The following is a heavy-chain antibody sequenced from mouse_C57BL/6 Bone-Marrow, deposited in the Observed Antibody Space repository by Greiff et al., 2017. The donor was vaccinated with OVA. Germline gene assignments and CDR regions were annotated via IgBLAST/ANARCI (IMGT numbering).Heavy chain of an antibody. J-gene: IGHJ2*01. CDR1: YTFFRRLH. V-gene: IGHV1-87*01. Sequence: VQLQQSGPELARPWASVKISCQAFYTFFRRLHFAIRDTNYWMQWVKQRSGQGLDWIGAISPGHGDPSSIPTFNGKATLTAANSSSTAYRQLSRLTSEDSAVYYCAFYYGSSSYYFDYWGQGTTLTVSS. D-gene: IGHD1-1*01. CDR3: SEDSAVYYCAFYYGSSSYYFDY. CDR2: GQGLDWIG.